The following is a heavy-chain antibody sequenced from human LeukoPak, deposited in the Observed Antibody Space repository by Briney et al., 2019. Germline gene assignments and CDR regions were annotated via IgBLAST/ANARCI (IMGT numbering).Heavy chain of an antibody. CDR2: IYYSGST. CDR3: AWESSYSGSYDY. J-gene: IGHJ4*02. Sequence: PSETLSLTCTVSGGSVSSGSYYWSWIRQPPGKGLEWIGYIYYSGSTNYNPSLKSRVTISVDTSKNQFSLKLSSVTAADTAVYYCAWESSYSGSYDYWGQGTLVTVSS. CDR1: GGSVSSGSYY. V-gene: IGHV4-61*01. D-gene: IGHD1-26*01.